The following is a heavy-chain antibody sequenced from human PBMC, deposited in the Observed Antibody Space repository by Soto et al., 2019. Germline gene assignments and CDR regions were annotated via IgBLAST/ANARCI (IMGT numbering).Heavy chain of an antibody. CDR1: GYTFTSYG. CDR2: ISAYNGNT. Sequence: ASVKVSCKASGYTFTSYGMSWVRQAPGQGLEWMGWISAYNGNTNYAQKLQGRVTMTTDTSTSTAYMELRSLRSDDTAVYYCARVPGGSWNNWFDPWGQGTLVTVSS. CDR3: ARVPGGSWNNWFDP. V-gene: IGHV1-18*01. J-gene: IGHJ5*02. D-gene: IGHD2-15*01.